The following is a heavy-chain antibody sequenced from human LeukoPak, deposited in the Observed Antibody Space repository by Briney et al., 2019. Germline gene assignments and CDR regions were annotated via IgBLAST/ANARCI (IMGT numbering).Heavy chain of an antibody. V-gene: IGHV3-66*01. Sequence: GGSLRLSCAASGFTVSSNYMTWVRQTPGKGLEWVSLIYSGGSTYYADSVKGRFTISRDNSKNMLYLQMNTLRAEDRAVYYCARANSGWSAGYYYYMDVWGKGTTVTISS. D-gene: IGHD6-19*01. J-gene: IGHJ6*03. CDR1: GFTVSSNY. CDR3: ARANSGWSAGYYYYMDV. CDR2: IYSGGST.